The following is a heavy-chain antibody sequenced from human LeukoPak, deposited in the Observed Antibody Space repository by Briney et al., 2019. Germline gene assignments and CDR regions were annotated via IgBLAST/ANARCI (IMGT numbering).Heavy chain of an antibody. CDR2: IYPGDSDT. CDR1: GYSFTSYW. J-gene: IGHJ4*02. V-gene: IGHV5-51*01. D-gene: IGHD6-13*01. Sequence: GESLKISCKGSGYSFTSYWIGWVRQIPGKGLEWIGIIYPGDSDTRYSPSFQGQVTISADKSISTAYLQWSSLKASDTAMYYCARILSHSSSWYYFDYWGQGTLVTVSS. CDR3: ARILSHSSSWYYFDY.